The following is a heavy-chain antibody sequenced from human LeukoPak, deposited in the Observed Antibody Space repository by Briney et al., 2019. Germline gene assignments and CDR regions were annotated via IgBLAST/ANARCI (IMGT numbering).Heavy chain of an antibody. CDR1: GYTFTGYY. CDR3: ARGERWLQLT. J-gene: IGHJ5*02. V-gene: IGHV1-2*02. CDR2: INPNTGGT. Sequence: ASVKVSRKASGYTFTGYYTHWVRQAPGQGLEWMGWINPNTGGTNYAQKFQGRVTMTRDTSISTAYMEVNRLRSDDTAVYYCARGERWLQLTWGQGTLVTVSS. D-gene: IGHD5-24*01.